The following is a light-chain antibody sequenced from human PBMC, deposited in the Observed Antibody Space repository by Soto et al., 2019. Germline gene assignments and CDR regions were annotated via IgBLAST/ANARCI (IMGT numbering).Light chain of an antibody. Sequence: EIVMTQSPATLSVSPGERATLSCRASQSVSSNLAWYQQKPGQAPRLLIYGASTRDTGIPARFSGSGSGTEFTLTIRSLQSEDFAVYYCQQYNNWPPKHTFGQGTKLEIK. J-gene: IGKJ2*01. CDR1: QSVSSN. CDR3: QQYNNWPPKHT. CDR2: GAS. V-gene: IGKV3-15*01.